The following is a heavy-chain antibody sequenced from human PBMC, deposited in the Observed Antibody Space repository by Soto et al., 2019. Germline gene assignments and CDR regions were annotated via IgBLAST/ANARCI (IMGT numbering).Heavy chain of an antibody. CDR1: GFTFSSYA. CDR3: ARDRGSKSYYYYGMDV. CDR2: ISYDGSNK. Sequence: QVQLVESGGGVVQPGRSLRLSCAASGFTFSSYAMHWVRQAPGKGLEWAAVISYDGSNKYYADSVKGRFTISRDNSKNTLYVQMNSLRAEDTAVYYCARDRGSKSYYYYGMDVWGQGTTVTVSS. V-gene: IGHV3-30-3*01. J-gene: IGHJ6*02. D-gene: IGHD2-2*01.